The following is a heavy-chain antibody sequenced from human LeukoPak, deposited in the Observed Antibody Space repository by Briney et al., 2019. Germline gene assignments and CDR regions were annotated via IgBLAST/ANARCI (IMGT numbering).Heavy chain of an antibody. Sequence: ASVKVSCEASGYTFTSYDINWVRQATGQGLEWMGWMNPNSGNTGYAQKFQGRVTMTRNTSISTAYMELSSLRSEDTAVYYCARDLGYCSGGSCYRPIDYWGQGTLVTVSS. CDR2: MNPNSGNT. D-gene: IGHD2-15*01. CDR1: GYTFTSYD. J-gene: IGHJ4*02. V-gene: IGHV1-8*01. CDR3: ARDLGYCSGGSCYRPIDY.